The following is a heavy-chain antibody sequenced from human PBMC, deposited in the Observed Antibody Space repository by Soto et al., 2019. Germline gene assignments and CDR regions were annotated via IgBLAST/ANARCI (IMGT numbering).Heavy chain of an antibody. CDR3: AHRRTAYGWGWDH. V-gene: IGHV2-5*02. CDR1: GFSLSINGVG. J-gene: IGHJ4*02. Sequence: QITLEESGPTLVKPTQTLTLTCTFSGFSLSINGVGVGWIRQPPGKAPEWLAVIYWDEDKRYTPSLKSRLTSTTDTSKSQDQVFFTMTNMDPVDTATYYCAHRRTAYGWGWDHWGPGLRVNVPS. CDR2: IYWDEDK. D-gene: IGHD3-10*01.